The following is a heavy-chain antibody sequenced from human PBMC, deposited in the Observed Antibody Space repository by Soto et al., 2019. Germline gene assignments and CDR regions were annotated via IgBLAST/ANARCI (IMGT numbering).Heavy chain of an antibody. D-gene: IGHD2-2*01. J-gene: IGHJ5*02. CDR3: ARGCEDSLHDIVVVPAAICASGNLDP. CDR1: GGTFSSYA. CDR2: IIPIFGTA. Sequence: GASVKVSCKASGGTFSSYAISWVRQAPGQGLEWMGGIIPIFGTANYAQKFQGRVTITADESTSTAYMELRSLRSDDTAVYYCARGCEDSLHDIVVVPAAICASGNLDPWGQGTLVTVSS. V-gene: IGHV1-69*13.